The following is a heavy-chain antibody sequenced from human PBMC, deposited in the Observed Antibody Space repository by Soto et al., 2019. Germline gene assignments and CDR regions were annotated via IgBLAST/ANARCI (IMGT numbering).Heavy chain of an antibody. CDR3: ARGGCSSTSCYEFDY. CDR2: INAGNGNT. Sequence: ASVKVSCKASGYTFTSYAIQWVRQTPGQRLEWMGWINAGNGNTKYSQKFQGRVTITRDTSASTAYMELSSLRSEDTAVYYCARGGCSSTSCYEFDYWGQGTLVTVSS. V-gene: IGHV1-3*01. J-gene: IGHJ4*02. CDR1: GYTFTSYA. D-gene: IGHD2-2*01.